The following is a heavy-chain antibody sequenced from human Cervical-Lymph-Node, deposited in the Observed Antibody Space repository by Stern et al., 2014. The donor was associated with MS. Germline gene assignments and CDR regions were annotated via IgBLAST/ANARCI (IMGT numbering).Heavy chain of an antibody. CDR1: GGSINSGGYY. CDR2: IYYTGSA. J-gene: IGHJ4*02. V-gene: IGHV4-31*03. CDR3: ARGARYSDSSGYYFYFDY. D-gene: IGHD3-22*01. Sequence: QVQLVQSGQGLVKPSQTLPLTCTVSGGSINSGGYYWSWIRQYPGKGLEWIGYIYYTGSAYYDPSLKSRLSMSIDTSKNQFSLNLNSVTAADTAVYYCARGARYSDSSGYYFYFDYWGQGTLVTVSS.